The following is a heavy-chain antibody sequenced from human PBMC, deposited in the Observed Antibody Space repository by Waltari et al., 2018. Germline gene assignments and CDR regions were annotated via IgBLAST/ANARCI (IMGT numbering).Heavy chain of an antibody. D-gene: IGHD2-21*01. V-gene: IGHV3-30*02. J-gene: IGHJ4*02. Sequence: QVQLVESGGGVVQPGGSLRLSCAASGFTFSSYGMPWVRQAPGKGLGWVALIRYDGSNKYYADSVKGRFTISRDNSKNTLYLQMNSLRAEDTAVYYCAKDPVPGWGFGRGLDYWGQGTLVTVSS. CDR3: AKDPVPGWGFGRGLDY. CDR1: GFTFSSYG. CDR2: IRYDGSNK.